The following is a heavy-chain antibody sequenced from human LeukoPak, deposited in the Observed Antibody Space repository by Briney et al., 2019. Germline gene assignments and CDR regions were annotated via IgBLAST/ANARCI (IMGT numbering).Heavy chain of an antibody. CDR1: GYTFTSYA. CDR2: ISAYNGNT. Sequence: GASVKVSCKASGYTFTSYAMNWVRQAPGQGLEWMGWISAYNGNTNYAQKFQGRVTMTRDTSISTAYMELSRLRSDDTAVYYCARDWDEYSSSTGCLDYWGQGTLVTVSS. D-gene: IGHD6-6*01. J-gene: IGHJ4*02. V-gene: IGHV1-2*02. CDR3: ARDWDEYSSSTGCLDY.